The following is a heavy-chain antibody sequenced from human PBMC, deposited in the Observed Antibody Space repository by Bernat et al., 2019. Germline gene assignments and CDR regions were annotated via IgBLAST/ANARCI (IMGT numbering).Heavy chain of an antibody. Sequence: QVQLVESGGGVVQPGRSLRLSCAASGFTFSSYGMHWVRQAPGKGLEWVAVIWYDGSNKYYADSVKGRFTISRDNSKNTLYLQMNSLRAEDTAVYYCARDWYSYGTTSWYFGLWDRGNLVTVSS. J-gene: IGHJ2*01. CDR2: IWYDGSNK. D-gene: IGHD5-18*01. V-gene: IGHV3-33*01. CDR3: ARDWYSYGTTSWYFGL. CDR1: GFTFSSYG.